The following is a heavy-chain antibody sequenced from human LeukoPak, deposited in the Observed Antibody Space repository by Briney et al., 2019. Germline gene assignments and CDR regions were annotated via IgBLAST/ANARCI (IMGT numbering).Heavy chain of an antibody. J-gene: IGHJ4*02. CDR1: GFTFSNYA. Sequence: GGSLRLSCAASGFTFSNYAMHWVRQAPGKGLEYVSAISISGGSTYYANSVKGRFTISRENSKNTLYLQMGSLRAEDMAVYYCARGQGGIAVEKRYFDSWGQGTLVTVSS. D-gene: IGHD6-19*01. CDR3: ARGQGGIAVEKRYFDS. CDR2: ISISGGST. V-gene: IGHV3-64*01.